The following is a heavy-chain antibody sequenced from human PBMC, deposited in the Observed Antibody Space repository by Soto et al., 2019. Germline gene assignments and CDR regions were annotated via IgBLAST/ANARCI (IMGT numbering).Heavy chain of an antibody. V-gene: IGHV3-23*01. J-gene: IGHJ4*02. D-gene: IGHD6-13*01. CDR1: GFTFKYYA. Sequence: EVQLLESGGGLAQPGGSLRLFCAASGFTFKYYAMTWVRQAPGKGLEWVSGISGSGNRTYYVDSVKGRFTISTDNSNNTLYLQMDSLKTEDTAVYYCAKLKRLTAAGYFDYWGQGILVSVSS. CDR2: ISGSGNRT. CDR3: AKLKRLTAAGYFDY.